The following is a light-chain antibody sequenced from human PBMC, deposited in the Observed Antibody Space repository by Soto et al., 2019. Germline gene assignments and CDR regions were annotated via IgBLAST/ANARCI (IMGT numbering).Light chain of an antibody. CDR2: GAS. J-gene: IGKJ4*01. V-gene: IGKV3D-7*01. Sequence: EIGLTQSAAALPLSAGEGATLSGRVSQSLNIRYLSWYQQRPGQAPRLLMYGASTRATGVPARFSGSGSGTDFTLTISSLQPEDFAVYYCQQDYNLPLTFGGGTKVDIK. CDR1: QSLNIRY. CDR3: QQDYNLPLT.